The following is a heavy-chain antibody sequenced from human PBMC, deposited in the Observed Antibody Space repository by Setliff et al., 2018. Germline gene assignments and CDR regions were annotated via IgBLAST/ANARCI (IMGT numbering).Heavy chain of an antibody. CDR1: GDSISTNSYY. CDR3: ARHVGSRSRGYNYYYYYMDV. Sequence: PSETLSLTCTVSGDSISTNSYYWGWIRQPPGKGLEWIGSIYYTGDPYYNPSLKSRVTMSVDTSRNQLSLKLTSVTAADTAVYYCARHVGSRSRGYNYYYYYMDVWGKGTTVTVSS. CDR2: IYYTGDP. D-gene: IGHD3-10*01. V-gene: IGHV4-39*01. J-gene: IGHJ6*03.